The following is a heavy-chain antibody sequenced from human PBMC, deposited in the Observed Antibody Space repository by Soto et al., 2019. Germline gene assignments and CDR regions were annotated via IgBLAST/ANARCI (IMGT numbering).Heavy chain of an antibody. D-gene: IGHD3-16*01. CDR1: GFTFSSYW. CDR3: ARDGQDGGLRPDAFDI. CDR2: IKQDGSEK. J-gene: IGHJ3*02. Sequence: GGSLRLSCAASGFTFSSYWMSWVRQAPGKGLEWVANIKQDGSEKYYVDSVKGRFTISRDNAKNSLYLQMNSLRAEDTAVYYCARDGQDGGLRPDAFDIWGQGTMVTVSS. V-gene: IGHV3-7*03.